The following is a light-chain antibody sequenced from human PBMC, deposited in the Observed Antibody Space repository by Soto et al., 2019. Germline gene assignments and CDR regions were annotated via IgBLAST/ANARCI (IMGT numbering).Light chain of an antibody. CDR2: GAS. V-gene: IGKV3-20*01. Sequence: EIVLTQSPGTLSLSPGERATLSCRASQSVSSSYLAWYQQKPGQAPRLLIYGASSRATGFPDRFSGRGSGTDFTLTISRLEPEDFAVYYCQQYGSSPFTFGPGTKVDIK. CDR3: QQYGSSPFT. J-gene: IGKJ3*01. CDR1: QSVSSSY.